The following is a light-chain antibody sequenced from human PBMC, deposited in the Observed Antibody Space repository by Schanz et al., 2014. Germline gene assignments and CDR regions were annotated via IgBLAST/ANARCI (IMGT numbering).Light chain of an antibody. CDR2: EDS. CDR1: SSDVGSHNL. J-gene: IGLJ2*01. V-gene: IGLV2-23*01. CDR3: CAYAGSGSVV. Sequence: QFALTQPASVSGSPGQSITISCTGTSSDVGSHNLVSWYQQYPGRAPKLMIYEDSTRPSGVSNRFSGSKSGNTASLTISGLQAEDEADYFCCAYAGSGSVVFGGGTKLTVL.